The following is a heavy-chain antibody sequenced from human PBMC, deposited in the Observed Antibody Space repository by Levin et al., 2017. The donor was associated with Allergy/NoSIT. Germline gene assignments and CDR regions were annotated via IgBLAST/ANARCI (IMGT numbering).Heavy chain of an antibody. CDR2: IWYDGSNK. CDR3: ARDSGVYYDFWYGAFDI. D-gene: IGHD3-3*01. CDR1: GFTFSSYG. J-gene: IGHJ3*02. V-gene: IGHV3-33*01. Sequence: SCAASGFTFSSYGMHWVRQAPGKGLEWVAVIWYDGSNKYYADSVKGRFTISRDNSKNTLYLQMNSLRAEDTAVYYCARDSGVYYDFWYGAFDIWGQGTMVTVSS.